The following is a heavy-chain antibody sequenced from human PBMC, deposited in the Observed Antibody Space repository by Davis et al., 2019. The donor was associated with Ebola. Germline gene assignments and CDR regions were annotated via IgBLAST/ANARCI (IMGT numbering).Heavy chain of an antibody. CDR3: ARGGCGNGVCTRDFDY. CDR2: SSTTISTT. V-gene: IGHV3-48*02. D-gene: IGHD2-8*01. Sequence: GESLKISCEVSGFSVRNSYMTWVRQAPGKGLEWVSYSSTTISTTYYADSVKGRFTMSRDNGKNSVYLQMSSLRDEDTAVYYCARGGCGNGVCTRDFDYWGQGTLVTVSS. J-gene: IGHJ4*02. CDR1: GFSVRNSY.